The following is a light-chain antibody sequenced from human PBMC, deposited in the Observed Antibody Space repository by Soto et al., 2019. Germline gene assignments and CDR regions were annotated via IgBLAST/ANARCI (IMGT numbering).Light chain of an antibody. CDR2: GNS. Sequence: QSVLTQPPSVSGAPGQRVTISCTGSSSNIGAGYDVHWYQQLPGTAPKLLIYGNSNRPSGVPDRFSGSKSGTSASLAITGLQSQDEDDYDCQSYDSSLSAVVFGGGTKLTVL. V-gene: IGLV1-40*01. J-gene: IGLJ2*01. CDR3: QSYDSSLSAVV. CDR1: SSNIGAGYD.